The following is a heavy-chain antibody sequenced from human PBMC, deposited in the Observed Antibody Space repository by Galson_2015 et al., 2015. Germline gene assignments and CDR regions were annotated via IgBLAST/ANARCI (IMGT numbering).Heavy chain of an antibody. D-gene: IGHD5-18*01. CDR3: ARKLGYSFGPGGAFDI. J-gene: IGHJ3*02. CDR2: TSYDGNTK. Sequence: SLRLSCAASGFIFGSYAMHWVRQAPGKGLEWVAVTSYDGNTKYYADSVKGRFTISRDNSKNTLYLQMNSLRAEDTAVYYCARKLGYSFGPGGAFDIWGQGTLVTVSS. V-gene: IGHV3-30*03. CDR1: GFIFGSYA.